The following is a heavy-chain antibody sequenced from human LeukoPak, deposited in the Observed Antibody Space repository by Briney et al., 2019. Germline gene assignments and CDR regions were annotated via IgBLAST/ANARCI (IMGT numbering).Heavy chain of an antibody. Sequence: GGSLRLSCAASGFTFSSYWMSWVRQAPGKGLEWVANIKQDGSEKYYVDAVKGRFTISRDNAKHSLYLQMNSLRAEDTAVYYCARDPQWELHASHFDYWGQGTLVTVSS. CDR2: IKQDGSEK. J-gene: IGHJ4*02. CDR3: ARDPQWELHASHFDY. D-gene: IGHD1-26*01. CDR1: GFTFSSYW. V-gene: IGHV3-7*01.